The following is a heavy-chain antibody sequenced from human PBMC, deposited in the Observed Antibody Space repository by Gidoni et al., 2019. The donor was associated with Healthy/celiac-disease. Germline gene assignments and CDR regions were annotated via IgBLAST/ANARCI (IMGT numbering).Heavy chain of an antibody. J-gene: IGHJ6*02. CDR2: IWYDGSNK. D-gene: IGHD3-22*01. CDR1: GVTFSSYG. CDR3: ARAYYYDSSGYYPGAGYYYYGMDV. Sequence: VVQPGRSLRLSCAASGVTFSSYGMHWVLQAPGKGLEWVAVIWYDGSNKSYADSVKGRFTISRDNSKNTLYLQMNSLRAEDTAVYYCARAYYYDSSGYYPGAGYYYYGMDVWGQGTTVTVSS. V-gene: IGHV3-33*01.